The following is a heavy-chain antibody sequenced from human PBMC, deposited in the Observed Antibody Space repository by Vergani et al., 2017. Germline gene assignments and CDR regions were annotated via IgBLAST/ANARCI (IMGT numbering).Heavy chain of an antibody. J-gene: IGHJ6*03. D-gene: IGHD3-3*01. CDR2: INHSGST. V-gene: IGHV4-34*01. CDR3: ARTKERSGYYTYSYYYYYMDV. Sequence: QVQLQQWGAGLLKPSETLSLTCAVYGGSFSGYYWSWIRQPPGKGLEWIGEINHSGSTNYNPSLKSRVTISVDTSKNQFSLKLSSVTAADTAVYYCARTKERSGYYTYSYYYYYMDVWGKGTTVTVSS. CDR1: GGSFSGYY.